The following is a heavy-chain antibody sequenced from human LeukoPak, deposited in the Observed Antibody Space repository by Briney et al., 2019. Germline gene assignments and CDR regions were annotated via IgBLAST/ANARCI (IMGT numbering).Heavy chain of an antibody. CDR3: SRRGGYSYSDY. J-gene: IGHJ4*02. CDR1: GSTFSSYA. V-gene: IGHV3-23*01. CDR2: ISGSGGST. D-gene: IGHD2-21*02. Sequence: GGSLRLSCAASGSTFSSYAMSWVRQAPGKGLEWVSAISGSGGSTYYADSVKGRFTISRDNSKNTLYLQMNSLRAEDTAVYYCSRRGGYSYSDYWGQGTLVTVSS.